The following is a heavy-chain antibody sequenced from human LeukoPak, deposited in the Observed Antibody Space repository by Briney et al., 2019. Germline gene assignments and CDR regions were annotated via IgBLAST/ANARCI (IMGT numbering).Heavy chain of an antibody. Sequence: SETLSLTCTVSGGSISSYYWSWIWQPPGKGLEWIGYIYYSGSTNYNPSLKSRVTISVDTSKNQFSLKLSSVTAADTAVYYCARHAELATISGDWFDPWGQGTLVTVSS. D-gene: IGHD5-24*01. CDR3: ARHAELATISGDWFDP. CDR1: GGSISSYY. J-gene: IGHJ5*02. V-gene: IGHV4-59*08. CDR2: IYYSGST.